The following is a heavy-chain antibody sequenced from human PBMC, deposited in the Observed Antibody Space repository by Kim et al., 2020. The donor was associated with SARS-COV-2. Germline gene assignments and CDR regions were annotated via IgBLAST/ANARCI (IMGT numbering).Heavy chain of an antibody. J-gene: IGHJ6*02. CDR2: ISAYNGNT. D-gene: IGHD2-2*01. V-gene: IGHV1-18*01. CDR3: ARGGNSCSSTSCYRSESYYYYYGMDV. Sequence: ASVKVSCKASGYTFTSYGISWVRQAPGQGLEWMGWISAYNGNTNYAQKLQGRVTMTTDTSTSTAYMELRSLRSDDTAVYYCARGGNSCSSTSCYRSESYYYYYGMDVWGQGTTVTVSS. CDR1: GYTFTSYG.